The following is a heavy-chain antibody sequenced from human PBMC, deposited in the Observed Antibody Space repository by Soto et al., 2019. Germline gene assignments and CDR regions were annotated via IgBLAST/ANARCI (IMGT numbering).Heavy chain of an antibody. CDR3: ARALYPGTVPTH. J-gene: IGHJ4*02. V-gene: IGHV4-31*03. CDR2: IYYSGST. CDR1: GGSISSGGYY. D-gene: IGHD4-17*01. Sequence: PSETLSLTCTVSGGSISSGGYYWSRIRQHPGKGLEWIGYIYYSGSTYYNPSLKSRVTISVDTSKNQFSLKLSSVTAADTAVYYCARALYPGTVPTHWGQGTLVTVSS.